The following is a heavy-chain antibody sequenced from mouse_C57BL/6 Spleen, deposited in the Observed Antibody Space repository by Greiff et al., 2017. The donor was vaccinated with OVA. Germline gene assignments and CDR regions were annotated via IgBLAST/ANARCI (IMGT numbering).Heavy chain of an antibody. CDR2: IYPGSGNT. D-gene: IGHD4-1*02. CDR3: ARVNWDAMDY. J-gene: IGHJ4*01. CDR1: GYGFTSYY. Sequence: VQLQQSGPELVKPGASVKISCKASGYGFTSYYIHWVKQRPGQGLEWIGWIYPGSGNTKYNEKFKGKATLTADTSSSTAYMQLSSLTSEDSAVYYCARVNWDAMDYWGQGTSVTVSS. V-gene: IGHV1-66*01.